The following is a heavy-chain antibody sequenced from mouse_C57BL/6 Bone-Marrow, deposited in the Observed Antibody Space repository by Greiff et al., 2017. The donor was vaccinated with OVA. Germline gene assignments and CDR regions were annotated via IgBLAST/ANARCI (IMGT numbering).Heavy chain of an antibody. CDR2: IRLKSDNYAT. D-gene: IGHD1-1*02. CDR3: TGRLCDAPGDAMDY. V-gene: IGHV6-3*01. CDR1: GFTFSNYW. Sequence: EVQRVESGGGLVQPGGSMKLSCVASGFTFSNYWMNWVRQSPEKGLEWVAQIRLKSDNYATHYAESVKGRFTISRDDSKSSVYLQMNNLRAEDTGIYYCTGRLCDAPGDAMDYWGQGTSVTVSS. J-gene: IGHJ4*01.